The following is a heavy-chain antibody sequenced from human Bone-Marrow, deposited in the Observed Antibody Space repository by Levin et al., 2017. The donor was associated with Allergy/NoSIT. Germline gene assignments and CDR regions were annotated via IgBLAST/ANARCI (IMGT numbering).Heavy chain of an antibody. J-gene: IGHJ4*02. D-gene: IGHD1-1*01. Sequence: LSLTCAASGFTFSSYWMHWVRQAPGKGLVWVSRINTDGSSTNYADSVEGRFTISRDNAKNTLFLQMNSLRAEDTAVYYCARGWNRNSDYWGQGTLVTVSS. CDR3: ARGWNRNSDY. V-gene: IGHV3-74*01. CDR1: GFTFSSYW. CDR2: INTDGSST.